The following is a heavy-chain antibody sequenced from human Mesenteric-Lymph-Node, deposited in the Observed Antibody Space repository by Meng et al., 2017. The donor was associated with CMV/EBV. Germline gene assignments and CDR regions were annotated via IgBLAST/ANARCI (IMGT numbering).Heavy chain of an antibody. Sequence: GESLKISCAASEFTFSNYWMHWVRQAPGQGLVWVSRINTDGSSTTYADSVKGRFTISRDNAKNTLYLQMNSLRAEDTAVYYCARDWGIAVAGGFDYWGQGTLVTVSS. CDR1: EFTFSNYW. CDR3: ARDWGIAVAGGFDY. J-gene: IGHJ4*02. D-gene: IGHD6-19*01. V-gene: IGHV3-74*01. CDR2: INTDGSST.